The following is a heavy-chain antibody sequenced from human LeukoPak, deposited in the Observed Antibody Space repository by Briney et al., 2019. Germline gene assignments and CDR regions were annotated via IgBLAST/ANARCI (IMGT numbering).Heavy chain of an antibody. CDR3: AAAQADIVVVPAAIDAFDI. CDR1: GGSISSGGYY. D-gene: IGHD2-2*02. CDR2: IYYSGST. Sequence: PSETLSLTCTVSGGSISSGGYYWSWIRQHPGKGLEWIGYIYYSGSTYYNPSLKSRVTISVDTSKNQFSLKLSSVTAADTAVYYCAAAQADIVVVPAAIDAFDIWGQGTMVTVSS. V-gene: IGHV4-31*03. J-gene: IGHJ3*02.